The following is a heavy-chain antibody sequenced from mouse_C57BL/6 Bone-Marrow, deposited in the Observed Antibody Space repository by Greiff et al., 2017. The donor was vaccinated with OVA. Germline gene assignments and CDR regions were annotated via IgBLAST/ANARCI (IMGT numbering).Heavy chain of an antibody. CDR2: ISNGGGST. V-gene: IGHV5-12*01. CDR1: GFTFSDYY. J-gene: IGHJ4*01. CDR3: ARQSYYYGSGGYYYAMDY. Sequence: EVQLMESGGGLVQPGGSLKLSCAASGFTFSDYYMYWVRQTPEKRLEWVAYISNGGGSTYYPDTVKGRFTISRDNAKNTLYLQMSRLKSEDTAMYYCARQSYYYGSGGYYYAMDYWGQGTSVTVSS. D-gene: IGHD1-1*01.